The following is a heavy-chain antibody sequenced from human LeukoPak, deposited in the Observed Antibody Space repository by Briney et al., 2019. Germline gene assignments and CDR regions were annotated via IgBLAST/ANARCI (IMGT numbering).Heavy chain of an antibody. Sequence: GGSLRLSCTASGFPFSEYSMNWVRQAPGKGLEWISYIGIDSGNTRYADSVRGRFTISADKAKNSLYLQMNSLRVEDTAVYYCARDHNYAFDNWGQGTLVSVAS. CDR1: GFPFSEYS. CDR2: IGIDSGNT. D-gene: IGHD1-1*01. J-gene: IGHJ4*02. V-gene: IGHV3-48*01. CDR3: ARDHNYAFDN.